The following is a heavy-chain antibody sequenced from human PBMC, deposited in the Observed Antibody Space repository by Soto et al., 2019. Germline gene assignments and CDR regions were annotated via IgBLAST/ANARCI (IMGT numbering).Heavy chain of an antibody. J-gene: IGHJ4*02. CDR3: ARGHPYGSGSYSPWYYFDY. Sequence: KVSCHASGGTFSSYAISWVRQAPGQGLEWMGGIIPIFGTANYAQKFQGRVTITADKSTSTAYMELSSLRSEDTAVYYCARGHPYGSGSYSPWYYFDYWGQGTLVTVSS. CDR2: IIPIFGTA. V-gene: IGHV1-69*06. CDR1: GGTFSSYA. D-gene: IGHD3-10*01.